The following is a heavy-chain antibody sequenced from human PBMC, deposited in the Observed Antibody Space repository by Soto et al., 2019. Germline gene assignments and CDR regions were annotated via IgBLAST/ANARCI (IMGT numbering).Heavy chain of an antibody. Sequence: PGGSLRLSCAASGFTFSKYAMMWVRQAPGKGLEWVAGILGSGGTYHADSVKGRFTISKDNSLSTLYLQMDFLRADDTAVYYCAKDAEYGDGFWLPESWGQGTLVTVSS. CDR2: ILGSGGT. CDR3: AKDAEYGDGFWLPES. D-gene: IGHD4-17*01. CDR1: GFTFSKYA. V-gene: IGHV3-23*01. J-gene: IGHJ5*02.